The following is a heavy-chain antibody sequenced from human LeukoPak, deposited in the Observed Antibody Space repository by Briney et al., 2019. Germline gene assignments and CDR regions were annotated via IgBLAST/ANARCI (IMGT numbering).Heavy chain of an antibody. CDR3: AKYNSGWPGIDY. CDR2: LSGSGGST. J-gene: IGHJ4*02. CDR1: GFTFSTYW. D-gene: IGHD6-19*01. V-gene: IGHV3-23*01. Sequence: PGGSLRLSCAASGFTFSTYWMHWVRQAPGKGLEWVSTLSGSGGSTYYADSVKGRFTISRDNSKNTLYLQMNSLRAEDTAVYYCAKYNSGWPGIDYWGQGTLVTVSS.